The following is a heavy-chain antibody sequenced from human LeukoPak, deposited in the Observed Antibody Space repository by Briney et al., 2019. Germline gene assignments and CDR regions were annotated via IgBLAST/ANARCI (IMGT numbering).Heavy chain of an antibody. CDR1: GGSFSGYY. J-gene: IGHJ6*03. CDR3: ARDARYCSGGSCYSNYYYYYMDV. D-gene: IGHD2-15*01. CDR2: INHSGST. Sequence: PSETLSLTCAAYGGSFSGYYWSWIRQPPGKGLEWIGEINHSGSTNYNPSLKSRVTISVDTSKNQFSLKLSSVTAADTAVYYCARDARYCSGGSCYSNYYYYYMDVWGKGTTVTVSS. V-gene: IGHV4-34*01.